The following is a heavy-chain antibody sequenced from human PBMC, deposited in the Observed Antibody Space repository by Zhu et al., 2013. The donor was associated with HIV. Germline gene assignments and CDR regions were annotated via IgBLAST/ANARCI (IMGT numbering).Heavy chain of an antibody. Sequence: VQLVQSGAEVKKPGASVKVSCKASGYTFTGYYMHWVRQAPGQGLEWMGWINPNSGGTNYAQKFQGRVTMTRDTSISTAYMELSRLRSDDTAVYYCARDRSIAVAGTNAFGIWGQGTMVTVSS. V-gene: IGHV1-2*02. CDR3: ARDRSIAVAGTNAFGI. D-gene: IGHD6-19*01. CDR2: INPNSGGT. CDR1: GYTFTGYY. J-gene: IGHJ3*02.